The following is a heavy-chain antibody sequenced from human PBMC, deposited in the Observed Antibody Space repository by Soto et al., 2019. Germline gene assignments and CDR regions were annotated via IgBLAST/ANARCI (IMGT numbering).Heavy chain of an antibody. J-gene: IGHJ6*02. CDR1: GFTFSSYA. CDR3: AKFDGSNSIYYYYYGMDV. Sequence: GGSLRLSCAASGFTFSSYAMSWVRQAPGKGLEWVSAISGSGGSTYYADSVKGRFTISRDNSKNTLYLQMNSLRAEDTAVYYCAKFDGSNSIYYYYYGMDVWGQGTTVTVSS. V-gene: IGHV3-23*01. D-gene: IGHD6-13*01. CDR2: ISGSGGST.